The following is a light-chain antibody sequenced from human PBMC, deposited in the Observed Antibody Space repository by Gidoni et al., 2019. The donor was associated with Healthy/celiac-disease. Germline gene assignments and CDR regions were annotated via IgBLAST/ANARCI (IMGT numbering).Light chain of an antibody. CDR2: AAS. V-gene: IGKV1-39*01. CDR1: QSISSY. CDR3: QQSYSTPRT. J-gene: IGKJ2*01. Sequence: DLHMTPTPSSLSASVGDRVTITCRASQSISSYLNWYQQKPGKAPKLLIYAASSLQSGVPSRFSGSGSGTDFTLTISSLQPEDFATYYCQQSYSTPRTFGQGTKLEIK.